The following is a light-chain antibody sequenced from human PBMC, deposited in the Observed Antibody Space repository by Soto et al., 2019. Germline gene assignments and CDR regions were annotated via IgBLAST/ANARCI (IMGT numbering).Light chain of an antibody. J-gene: IGKJ1*01. V-gene: IGKV3-15*01. CDR1: QSVSIK. CDR2: DTS. CDR3: HQYDSWT. Sequence: EVVMTQSPATLSVSPGERATLSCRASQSVSIKLAWYQQKPGQAPRLLIYDTSTRATGIPARFSGSGSGTDFTLTISRLEPEDFAVYYCHQYDSWTFGQGTKVAIK.